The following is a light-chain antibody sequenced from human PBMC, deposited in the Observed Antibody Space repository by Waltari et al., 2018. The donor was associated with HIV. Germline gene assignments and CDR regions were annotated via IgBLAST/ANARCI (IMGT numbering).Light chain of an antibody. CDR3: LQTTQFPWT. V-gene: IGKV2-24*01. CDR2: RIS. CDR1: QSLLHGDGYTY. Sequence: ILMTQTPRSSPVTLGQPASISCRSSQSLLHGDGYTYLSWLHQRPGQPPRLLIYRISKRFSGVPDRFSGSGAGTDFTLQISRVEAEDVGVYYCLQTTQFPWTFGQGTNV. J-gene: IGKJ1*01.